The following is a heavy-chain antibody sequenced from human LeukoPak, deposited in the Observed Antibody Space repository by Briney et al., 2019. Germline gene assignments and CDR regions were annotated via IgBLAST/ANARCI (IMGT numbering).Heavy chain of an antibody. Sequence: PGRSLRPSFAASGFPFSDYGLHRVPQAPGKGLEWVAVIWYDGSNRQYADSVKGRFTIYRDNSKNTLYLQMNSLRAEDTAVYYCARDIGFSPSSGYSFDYWGQGTLVTVSS. CDR2: IWYDGSNR. CDR3: ARDIGFSPSSGYSFDY. D-gene: IGHD3-22*01. V-gene: IGHV3-33*01. CDR1: GFPFSDYG. J-gene: IGHJ4*02.